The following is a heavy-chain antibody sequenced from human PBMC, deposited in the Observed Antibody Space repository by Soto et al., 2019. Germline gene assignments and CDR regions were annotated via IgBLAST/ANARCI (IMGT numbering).Heavy chain of an antibody. CDR2: ISGNGGIT. J-gene: IGHJ4*02. D-gene: IGHD2-15*01. Sequence: GGSLRLSCAASGLTFSSYAMSWVRQAPGKGLEWVSNISGNGGITYYADSVKGRFTISRDNPKNTLYLQMNSLRAEDTAVYYCAKEGCSGGSCYIDYWGQGTLVTVSS. V-gene: IGHV3-23*01. CDR3: AKEGCSGGSCYIDY. CDR1: GLTFSSYA.